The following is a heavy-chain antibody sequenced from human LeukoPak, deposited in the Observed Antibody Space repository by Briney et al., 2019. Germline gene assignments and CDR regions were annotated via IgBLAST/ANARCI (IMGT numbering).Heavy chain of an antibody. CDR2: IKQDGSEK. CDR3: AKDLAPYDYGDHALDY. V-gene: IGHV3-7*01. J-gene: IGHJ4*02. D-gene: IGHD4-17*01. Sequence: GGSLRLSCAASGFTFSSYWMSWVRQAPGEGLEWVANIKQDGSEKYYVDSVKGRFTISRDNAKNSLYLQMNSLRAEDTAVYYCAKDLAPYDYGDHALDYWGQGTLVTVSS. CDR1: GFTFSSYW.